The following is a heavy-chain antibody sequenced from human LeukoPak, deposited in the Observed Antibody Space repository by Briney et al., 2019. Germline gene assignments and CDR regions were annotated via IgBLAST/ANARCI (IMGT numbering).Heavy chain of an antibody. CDR3: AKSEPSYYDSSGYYFDY. Sequence: ASVKVSCKASGGTFSSCAISWVRQAPGQGLEWMGGIIPIFGTANYAQKFQGRVTITADESTSTAYMEPSSLRSEDTAVYYCAKSEPSYYDSSGYYFDYWGQGTLVTVSS. J-gene: IGHJ4*02. V-gene: IGHV1-69*01. CDR1: GGTFSSCA. CDR2: IIPIFGTA. D-gene: IGHD3-22*01.